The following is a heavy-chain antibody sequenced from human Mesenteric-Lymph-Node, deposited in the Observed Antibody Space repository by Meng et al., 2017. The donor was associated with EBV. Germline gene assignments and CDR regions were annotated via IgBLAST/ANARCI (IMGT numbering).Heavy chain of an antibody. Sequence: QMHRHRCALSFVASYVPPALNCQGYGWSFSGFYWSWIRQPPGKGLEWIGEINHSGSTNYTPSLKRRVTISVDTSKNQFSLKLSSVTAADTAVYYCARGEKGPIDYWGQGTLVTVSS. CDR1: GWSFSGFY. V-gene: IGHV4-34*01. CDR2: INHSGST. CDR3: ARGEKGPIDY. J-gene: IGHJ4*02.